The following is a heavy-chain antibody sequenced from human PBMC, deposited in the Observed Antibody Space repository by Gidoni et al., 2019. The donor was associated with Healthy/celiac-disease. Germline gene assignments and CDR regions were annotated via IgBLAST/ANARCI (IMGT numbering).Heavy chain of an antibody. Sequence: EVQLVQSGAEVKKPGHALQISGKSSGYSFTTYWIGWVRQMPGKGLEWMGMLYPCDSDTRYSPSFQGQVPISADKSIRTAYLQWSSLNASDTAMYYCARQNSCSGGSCYYFDYWGQGTLVTVSS. CDR2: LYPCDSDT. J-gene: IGHJ4*02. D-gene: IGHD2-15*01. CDR3: ARQNSCSGGSCYYFDY. CDR1: GYSFTTYW. V-gene: IGHV5-51*01.